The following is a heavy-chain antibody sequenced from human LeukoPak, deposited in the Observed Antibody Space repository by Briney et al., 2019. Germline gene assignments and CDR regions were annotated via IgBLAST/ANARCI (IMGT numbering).Heavy chain of an antibody. J-gene: IGHJ4*02. CDR3: ATTYCSSTSCPGPPDY. CDR2: VGHSGSA. CDR1: GGSFSAFF. V-gene: IGHV4-34*01. D-gene: IGHD2-2*01. Sequence: SETLSLTCAVSGGSFSAFFWRWIRQPPGKGLEWIGDVGHSGSADYNPSLKSRVTVSADPSKTQFSLKLSSVTAADTAVYYCATTYCSSTSCPGPPDYWGQGTLVTVSS.